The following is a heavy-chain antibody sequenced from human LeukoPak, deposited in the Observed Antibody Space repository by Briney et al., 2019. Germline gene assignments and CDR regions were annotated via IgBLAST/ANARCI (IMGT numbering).Heavy chain of an antibody. J-gene: IGHJ4*02. CDR1: GFTFDDYG. CDR2: ISSSSSYI. D-gene: IGHD5-24*01. V-gene: IGHV3-21*01. Sequence: PGGSLRLSCAASGFTFDDYGMSWVRQAPGKGLEWVSSISSSSSYIYYADSVKGRFTISRDNAKNSLYLQMNSLRAEDTAVYYCASLLEMANQDGSDYWGQGTLVTVSS. CDR3: ASLLEMANQDGSDY.